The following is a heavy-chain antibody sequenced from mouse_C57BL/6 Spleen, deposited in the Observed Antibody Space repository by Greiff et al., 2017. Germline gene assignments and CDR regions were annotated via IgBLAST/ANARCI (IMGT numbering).Heavy chain of an antibody. Sequence: EVKLMESGEGLVKPGGSLKLSCAASGFTFSSYAMSWVRQTPEKRLEWVAYISSGGDYIYYADTVKGRFTISRDNARNTLYLQMSSLKSEDTAMYCCTRDVGYYYFDYWGQGTTLTVSS. J-gene: IGHJ2*01. V-gene: IGHV5-9-1*02. D-gene: IGHD2-3*01. CDR2: ISSGGDYI. CDR3: TRDVGYYYFDY. CDR1: GFTFSSYA.